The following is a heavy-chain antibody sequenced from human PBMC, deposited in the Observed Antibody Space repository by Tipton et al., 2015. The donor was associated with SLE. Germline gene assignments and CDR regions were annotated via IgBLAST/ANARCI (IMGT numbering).Heavy chain of an antibody. J-gene: IGHJ4*02. CDR1: GFTVSSNP. Sequence: SLRLSCAASGFTVSSNPMSWVRQAPGSGLEWVSVIYSGGNIYYADSVKGRFTISRDNSNLYLQMNSLGAEDTAVYYCARDGGPNCSGGSCYSTYWGQGTLITVSS. D-gene: IGHD2-15*01. CDR2: IYSGGNI. V-gene: IGHV3-53*01. CDR3: ARDGGPNCSGGSCYSTY.